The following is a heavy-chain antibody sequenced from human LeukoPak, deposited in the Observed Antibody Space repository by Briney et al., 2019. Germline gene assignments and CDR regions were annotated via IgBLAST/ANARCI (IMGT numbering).Heavy chain of an antibody. CDR3: ASMPPIITLPLAFDI. V-gene: IGHV5-51*01. J-gene: IGHJ3*02. CDR1: GYSFTSYW. D-gene: IGHD3-10*01. Sequence: GESLKISCKGSGYSFTSYWIGWVRQMPGKGLEWMGIIYPGDSDTRYSPSFQGQVTISADKSISTAYLQWSSLKASDTAMYYCASMPPIITLPLAFDIWGQGTMVTVSS. CDR2: IYPGDSDT.